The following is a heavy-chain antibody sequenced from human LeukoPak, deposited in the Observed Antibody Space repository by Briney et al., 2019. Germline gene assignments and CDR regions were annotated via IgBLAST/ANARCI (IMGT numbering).Heavy chain of an antibody. J-gene: IGHJ4*02. V-gene: IGHV4-4*02. CDR2: IHHSGST. D-gene: IGHD5-12*01. CDR3: AQFVDAYDSPDY. CDR1: GGSISNNNW. Sequence: SETLSLTCVVSGGSISNNNWWTWVRQPPGKGLEWIGGIHHSGSTNYSPSLKSRVTISIDKSKSQFSLNLRSVTAADTAVYYCAQFVDAYDSPDYWGQGTLVTVSP.